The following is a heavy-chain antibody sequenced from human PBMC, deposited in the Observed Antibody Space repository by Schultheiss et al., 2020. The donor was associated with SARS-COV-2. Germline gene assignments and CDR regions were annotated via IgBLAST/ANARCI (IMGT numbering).Heavy chain of an antibody. CDR3: ARGPVDCSSTSCLAYYYYYGMDV. CDR1: GGSISSYY. CDR2: INHRGSI. V-gene: IGHV4-59*12. J-gene: IGHJ6*02. D-gene: IGHD2-2*01. Sequence: SETLSLTCTVSGGSISSYYWSWIRQPPGKGLEWIGSINHRGSIYYNPSLKSRVTISVDTSKNHFSLKLSSVTAADTAVYYCARGPVDCSSTSCLAYYYYYGMDVWGQGTTVTVSS.